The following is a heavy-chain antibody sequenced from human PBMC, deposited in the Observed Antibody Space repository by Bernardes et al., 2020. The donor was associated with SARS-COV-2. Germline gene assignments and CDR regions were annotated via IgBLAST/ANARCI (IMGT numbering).Heavy chain of an antibody. D-gene: IGHD1-26*01. Sequence: ASVKVSCKVSGYPLSELSIQWVRQAPGQGLERMGGFDPEKGTTVYAQRFQGRVTVTEDPSTDTVYMEMSSLRSEDTAMYYCATGNSANYFYFDYWGQGTLVTVSS. CDR2: FDPEKGTT. V-gene: IGHV1-24*01. CDR3: ATGNSANYFYFDY. J-gene: IGHJ4*02. CDR1: GYPLSELS.